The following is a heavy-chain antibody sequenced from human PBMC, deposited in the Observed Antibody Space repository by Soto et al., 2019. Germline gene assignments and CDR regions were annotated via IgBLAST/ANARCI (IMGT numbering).Heavy chain of an antibody. D-gene: IGHD2-15*01. J-gene: IGHJ4*02. Sequence: VGSLRLSCSASGFTFSSYAMHWVRQAPGKGLEWVGRIRNKATSYTTDYAASVKGRLTISRDDSKNSLYLQMNSLKAEDTAVYYCVTPGHGGNGFDYWGQGTLVTVSS. CDR3: VTPGHGGNGFDY. CDR2: IRNKATSYTT. CDR1: GFTFSSYA. V-gene: IGHV3-72*01.